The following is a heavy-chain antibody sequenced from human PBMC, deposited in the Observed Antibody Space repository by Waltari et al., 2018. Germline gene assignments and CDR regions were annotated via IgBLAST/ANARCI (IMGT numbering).Heavy chain of an antibody. CDR2: ISGSGGST. V-gene: IGHV3-23*01. CDR3: AKGGYYDFWSGYYSSEYYFDY. D-gene: IGHD3-3*01. CDR1: GFTFSSYA. Sequence: EVQLLESGGGLVQPGGSLRLSCAASGFTFSSYAMSWVRQAPGKGLEWVSAISGSGGSTYYADSGKGRFTISRDNSKNTLYLQMNSLRAEDTAVYYCAKGGYYDFWSGYYSSEYYFDYWGQGTLVTVSS. J-gene: IGHJ4*02.